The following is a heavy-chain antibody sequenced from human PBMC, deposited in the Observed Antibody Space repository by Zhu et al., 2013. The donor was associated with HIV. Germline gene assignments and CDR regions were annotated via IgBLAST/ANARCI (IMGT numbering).Heavy chain of an antibody. CDR1: GFTFSSYA. Sequence: VQLVESGGGVVQPGRSLRLSCAASGFTFSSYAMHWVRQAPGKGLEWVAVISYDGSNKYYADSVKGRFTISRDNSKNTLYLQMNSLRAEDTAVYYCASITMVRLPTNWFDPWGQGTLVTVSS. J-gene: IGHJ5*02. V-gene: IGHV3-30-3*01. D-gene: IGHD3-10*01. CDR2: ISYDGSNK. CDR3: ASITMVRLPTNWFDP.